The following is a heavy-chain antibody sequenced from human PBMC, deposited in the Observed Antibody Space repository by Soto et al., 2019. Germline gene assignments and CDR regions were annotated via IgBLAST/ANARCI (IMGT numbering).Heavy chain of an antibody. CDR2: INPNSGGT. J-gene: IGHJ3*02. D-gene: IGHD3-10*01. Sequence: ASVKVSCKASGYTFTGYYMHWVRQAPGQGLEWMGWINPNSGGTNYAQKFQGWVTMTRDTSISTAYMELSRLRSDDTAVYYCARSYYGSGSSIWDDAFDIRGQGTMVTVSS. CDR3: ARSYYGSGSSIWDDAFDI. CDR1: GYTFTGYY. V-gene: IGHV1-2*04.